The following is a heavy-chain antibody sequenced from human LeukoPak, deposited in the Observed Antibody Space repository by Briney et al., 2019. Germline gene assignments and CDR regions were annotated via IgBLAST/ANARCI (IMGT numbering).Heavy chain of an antibody. CDR3: AKGVDASGIYYYFYMDV. D-gene: IGHD3-16*01. CDR1: GFTFSSYA. J-gene: IGHJ6*03. Sequence: GGSLRLSCAASGFTFSSYAMSWVRQAPGKGLEWVSDISGSGGSTYYADSVKGRFTISRDNSKNTLYLQMNNLRAEDTAVYYCAKGVDASGIYYYFYMDVWGKGTTVTVSS. CDR2: ISGSGGST. V-gene: IGHV3-23*01.